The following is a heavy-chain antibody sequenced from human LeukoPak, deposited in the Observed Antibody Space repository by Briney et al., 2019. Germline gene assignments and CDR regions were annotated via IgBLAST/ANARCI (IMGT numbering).Heavy chain of an antibody. Sequence: TSETLSLTCAVSGGSISSSNWWSWVRQPPGKGLEWIGEIYHSGSTNYNPSLKSRVTISVDTSKNQFSLKLSSVTAADTAVYYCARDSEGHYGSGSYVNWFDPWGQGTLVTVSS. D-gene: IGHD3-10*01. J-gene: IGHJ5*02. CDR2: IYHSGST. CDR3: ARDSEGHYGSGSYVNWFDP. CDR1: GGSISSSNW. V-gene: IGHV4-4*02.